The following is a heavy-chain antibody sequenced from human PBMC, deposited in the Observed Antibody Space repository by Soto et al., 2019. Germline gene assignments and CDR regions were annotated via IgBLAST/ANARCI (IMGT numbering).Heavy chain of an antibody. CDR1: DSISTYY. CDR2: IYYMGRT. D-gene: IGHD1-26*01. Sequence: SETLSLTCTVDSISTYYWNWIRQSPGKGLEWIGYIYYMGRTNYNPSLRSRVTMSIDTSRNQFSLKLRSVTAADTAVYDCARDPVGVTNFDYWGQGALVTVYS. CDR3: ARDPVGVTNFDY. V-gene: IGHV4-59*01. J-gene: IGHJ4*02.